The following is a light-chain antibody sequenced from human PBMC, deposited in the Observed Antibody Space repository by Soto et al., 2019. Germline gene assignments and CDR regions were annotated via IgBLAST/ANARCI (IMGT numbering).Light chain of an antibody. Sequence: EIQMTHPPSDRSASVVDTVTITCHASQDVGNCLNWYQQKAGRAPKFLMQDASNLETGVPSRFSGSGSGTDFTLTISSLQPEDVAAYYCQKYNSAPLTFGGGTKGDIK. V-gene: IGKV1-33*01. CDR3: QKYNSAPLT. CDR1: QDVGNC. CDR2: DAS. J-gene: IGKJ4*01.